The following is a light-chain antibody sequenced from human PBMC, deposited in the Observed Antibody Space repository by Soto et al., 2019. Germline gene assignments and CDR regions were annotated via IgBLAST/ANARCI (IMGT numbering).Light chain of an antibody. V-gene: IGKV3-20*01. J-gene: IGKJ5*01. CDR3: QHYCSSPQVS. CDR1: QSVSSSY. Sequence: EIVLTQSPGTLSLSPGERATLSCRASQSVSSSYLAWYQQKPGQAPRLLIYGASSRATCIPDRFSGNGSGTDVTLTISRLEPEDFAVYCCQHYCSSPQVSFGQGTRLEIK. CDR2: GAS.